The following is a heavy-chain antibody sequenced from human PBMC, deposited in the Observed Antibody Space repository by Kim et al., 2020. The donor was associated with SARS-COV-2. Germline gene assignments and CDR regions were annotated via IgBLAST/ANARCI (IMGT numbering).Heavy chain of an antibody. CDR3: AKEGYSSSWRRSSGWYADY. Sequence: GQFTISRDNSKNTLYLQMNSLRAEDTAVYYCAKEGYSSSWRRSSGWYADYWGQGTLVTVSS. J-gene: IGHJ4*02. V-gene: IGHV3-23*01. D-gene: IGHD6-13*01.